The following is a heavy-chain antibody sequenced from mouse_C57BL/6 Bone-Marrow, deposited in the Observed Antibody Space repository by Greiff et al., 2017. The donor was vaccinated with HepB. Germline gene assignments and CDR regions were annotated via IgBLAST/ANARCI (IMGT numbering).Heavy chain of an antibody. CDR2: INPNNGGT. CDR1: GYTFTDYY. CDR3: ASSDGYY. V-gene: IGHV1-26*01. D-gene: IGHD2-3*01. J-gene: IGHJ2*01. Sequence: EVHLVDSGPELVKPGASVKISCKASGYTFTDYYMNWVKQSHGKSLEWIGDINPNNGGTSYNQKFKGKATLTVDKSSSTAYMELRSLTSEDSAVYYCASSDGYYWGQGTTLTVSS.